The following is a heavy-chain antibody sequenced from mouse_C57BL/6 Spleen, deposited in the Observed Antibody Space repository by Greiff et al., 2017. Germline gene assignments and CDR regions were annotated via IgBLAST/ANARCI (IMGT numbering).Heavy chain of an antibody. Sequence: DVQLVESGGGLVQPKGSLKLSCAASGFTFNTYAMHWVRQAPGKGLEWVARISSKSSNYTTYYADSVKDRFTISRDDSQSMLYLQMNNLKTEDTAMDYGVRFYYYGSSYAMDYWGQGTSLTVSS. CDR3: VRFYYYGSSYAMDY. CDR2: ISSKSSNYTT. CDR1: GFTFNTYA. D-gene: IGHD1-1*01. V-gene: IGHV10-3*01. J-gene: IGHJ4*01.